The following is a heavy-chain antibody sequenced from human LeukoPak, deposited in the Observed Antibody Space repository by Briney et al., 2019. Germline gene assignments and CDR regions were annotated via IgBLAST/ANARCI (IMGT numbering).Heavy chain of an antibody. D-gene: IGHD3-3*01. V-gene: IGHV3-30-3*01. CDR3: ARIKRSYYDFWSDNIGDLGDAFDI. CDR1: GFTFSSYA. J-gene: IGHJ3*02. CDR2: ISYDGSNK. Sequence: GRSLRLSCAASGFTFSSYAMHWVRQAPGKGLEWVAVISYDGSNKYYADSVKGRFTISRDNSKNTLYLQMNSLRAEDTAVYYCARIKRSYYDFWSDNIGDLGDAFDIWGQGTMVTVSS.